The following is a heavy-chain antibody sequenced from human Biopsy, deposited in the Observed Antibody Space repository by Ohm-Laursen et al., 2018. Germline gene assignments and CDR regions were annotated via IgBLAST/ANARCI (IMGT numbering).Heavy chain of an antibody. CDR1: GGSISSGGSY. J-gene: IGHJ5*02. D-gene: IGHD3-22*01. Sequence: SQTLSLTCTVSGGSISSGGSYWSWIRQRPGKGLEWIGYIFNSANTYYNPSLKNLITISGDTSKNQFSLKLNPVTAADTAVYYCARGDYFDSNGYFWFDPWGQGTPVTVSS. CDR2: IFNSANT. V-gene: IGHV4-31*01. CDR3: ARGDYFDSNGYFWFDP.